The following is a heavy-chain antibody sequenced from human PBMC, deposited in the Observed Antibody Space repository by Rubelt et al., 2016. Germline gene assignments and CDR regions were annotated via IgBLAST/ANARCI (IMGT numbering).Heavy chain of an antibody. CDR1: GGSISSSSYY. Sequence: QLQLQESGPGLVKPSETLSLTCTVSGGSISSSSYYWGWIRQPPGKGLEWIGSIYYSGSTYYNPSLKMRFTISVDTSKNQVSLKLSSVTAADTAVYYCARRSLVGATVHFDYWGQGTLVTVSS. CDR3: ARRSLVGATVHFDY. V-gene: IGHV4-39*01. CDR2: IYYSGST. D-gene: IGHD1-26*01. J-gene: IGHJ4*02.